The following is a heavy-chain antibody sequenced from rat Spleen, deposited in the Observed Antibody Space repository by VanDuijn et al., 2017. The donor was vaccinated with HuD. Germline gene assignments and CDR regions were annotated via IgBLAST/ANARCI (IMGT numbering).Heavy chain of an antibody. D-gene: IGHD1-4*01. J-gene: IGHJ2*01. V-gene: IGHV5-29*01. CDR3: ARQWLTGSLY. Sequence: EVQLVESDGGLVQPGRSLKLSCAASGFTFSDYYMAWVRQAPTKGLEWVATISSDGRRNYYRDSVKGRFTISRDNAKSTLYLQMDSLRSEDTATYYCARQWLTGSLYWGQGVMVTVSS. CDR2: ISSDGRRN. CDR1: GFTFSDYY.